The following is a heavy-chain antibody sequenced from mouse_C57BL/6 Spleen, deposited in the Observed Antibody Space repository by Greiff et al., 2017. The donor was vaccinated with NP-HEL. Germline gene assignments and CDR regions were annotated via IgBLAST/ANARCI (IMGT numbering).Heavy chain of an antibody. D-gene: IGHD1-1*01. V-gene: IGHV1-19*01. Sequence: EVQLQQSGPVLVKPGASVKMSCKASGYTFTDYYMNWVKQSHGKSLEWIGVINPYNGGTSYNQKFKGKATLTVDKSSSTAYMELNSLTSEDSAVYYWGREGHYYGSSYGYFDVWGTGTTVTVSS. J-gene: IGHJ1*03. CDR1: GYTFTDYY. CDR3: GREGHYYGSSYGYFDV. CDR2: INPYNGGT.